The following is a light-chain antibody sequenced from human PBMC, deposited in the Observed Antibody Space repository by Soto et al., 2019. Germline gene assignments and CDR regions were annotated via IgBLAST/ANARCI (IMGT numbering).Light chain of an antibody. Sequence: QSALTQPASVSGSPGQSITISCTGTNSDVGGYNFVSWYQQHPGKAPKLMIYDVSNRPSGVSNRFSGSKSGNTASLNISGVQAEDEADYYCSSYTSSSSPYVFGIGTKLTVL. CDR2: DVS. CDR3: SSYTSSSSPYV. J-gene: IGLJ1*01. V-gene: IGLV2-14*01. CDR1: NSDVGGYNF.